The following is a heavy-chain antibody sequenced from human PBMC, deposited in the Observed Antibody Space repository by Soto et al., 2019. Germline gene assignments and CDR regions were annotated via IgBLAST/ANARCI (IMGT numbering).Heavy chain of an antibody. Sequence: PGGALRLSCADSGFTFSDYYMSWIRQAPGKGLEWVSYISSSGSTIYYADSVKGRFTISRDNAKNSLYLQMNSLRAEDTAVYYCARDSLPRSSYYGMDVWGQGTTVTVSS. CDR3: ARDSLPRSSYYGMDV. J-gene: IGHJ6*02. V-gene: IGHV3-11*01. CDR1: GFTFSDYY. CDR2: ISSSGSTI. D-gene: IGHD6-13*01.